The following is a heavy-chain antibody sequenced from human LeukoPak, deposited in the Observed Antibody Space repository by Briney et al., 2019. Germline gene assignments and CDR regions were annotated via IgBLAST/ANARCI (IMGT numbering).Heavy chain of an antibody. V-gene: IGHV1-46*01. D-gene: IGHD3-22*01. Sequence: ASVKASCKASGYTFTSYYVHWVRQAPGQGLEWMGIINPSGGSTSYAQKFQGRVTMTRDTSTSTVYMELSSLRSEDTAVYYCARGQYYYDSSGYYWFDPWGQGTLVTVSS. J-gene: IGHJ5*02. CDR3: ARGQYYYDSSGYYWFDP. CDR2: INPSGGST. CDR1: GYTFTSYY.